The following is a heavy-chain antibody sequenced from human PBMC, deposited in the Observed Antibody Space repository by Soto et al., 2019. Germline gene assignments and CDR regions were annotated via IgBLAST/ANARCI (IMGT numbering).Heavy chain of an antibody. J-gene: IGHJ4*02. CDR3: ARDPLNWSYSPRSTWGN. V-gene: IGHV4-31*11. D-gene: IGHD1-7*01. CDR1: GGSISSSDYY. Sequence: QVQLQESGPGLVKPSQTLSLTCAVSGGSISSSDYYWSWIRQHPGKGLEWIGYIIYSGITSDNPSLKSRVIISLDTSKKQFALKLTSVTAADTAVYYCARDPLNWSYSPRSTWGNGGRGTLVTVSS. CDR2: IIYSGIT.